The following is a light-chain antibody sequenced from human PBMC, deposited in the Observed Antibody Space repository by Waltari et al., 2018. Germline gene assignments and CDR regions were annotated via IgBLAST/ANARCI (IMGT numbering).Light chain of an antibody. CDR3: QTADASATWL. CDR1: AFSQEP. CDR2: NGS. Sequence: SSELTQPPSVSVSPGQTARLTCSGDAFSQEPVFGYQQRPGQAPVLMIYNGSQRPSGIPERISGSKSGTIVTLTISGVQAEDEADYYCQTADASATWLFGGGTKLTVL. J-gene: IGLJ3*02. V-gene: IGLV3-25*03.